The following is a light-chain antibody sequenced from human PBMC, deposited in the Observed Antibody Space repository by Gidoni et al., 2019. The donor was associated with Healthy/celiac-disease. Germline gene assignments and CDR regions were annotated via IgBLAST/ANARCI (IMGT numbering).Light chain of an antibody. CDR2: GAS. Sequence: EIVLTRSPGTLSLSPGERATLSCRASQSVSSSYLAWYQQTPGQAPRLLIYGASSRATGIPDRFSGSGSGTDFTLTISRLEPEDFAVYYCQQYGSSPGTFGQGTKVEIK. V-gene: IGKV3-20*01. CDR1: QSVSSSY. J-gene: IGKJ1*01. CDR3: QQYGSSPGT.